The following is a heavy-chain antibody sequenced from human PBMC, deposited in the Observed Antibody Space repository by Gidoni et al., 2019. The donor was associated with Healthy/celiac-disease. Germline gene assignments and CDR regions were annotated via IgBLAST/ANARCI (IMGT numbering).Heavy chain of an antibody. D-gene: IGHD5-18*01. CDR3: ARQSGYSYGSLHDYGELAAWYFDY. V-gene: IGHV4-39*01. J-gene: IGHJ4*02. CDR1: GGSISSSSSY. Sequence: QLQLQESGPGLVKPSETLSLTCTVSGGSISSSSSYWGWIRQPPGTGLEWIGSIYYSWSTYYNPSLKSRVTISVDPSKNQFSLKLISVTAADTAVYYCARQSGYSYGSLHDYGELAAWYFDYWGQGTLVTVSS. CDR2: IYYSWST.